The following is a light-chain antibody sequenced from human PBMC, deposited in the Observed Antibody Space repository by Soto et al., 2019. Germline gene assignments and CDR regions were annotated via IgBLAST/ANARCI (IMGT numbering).Light chain of an antibody. V-gene: IGLV2-23*03. J-gene: IGLJ3*02. CDR1: STDVGSYKL. Sequence: QSVLTQPASVSGSPGQSITISCTGISTDVGSYKLVSWYQQHPGKVPKLMIYEGNKRPSGVSNRFSGSKSGNTASLTISGLQAEDEADYYCCSYAGIRTFGVFGGGTKVTVL. CDR3: CSYAGIRTFGV. CDR2: EGN.